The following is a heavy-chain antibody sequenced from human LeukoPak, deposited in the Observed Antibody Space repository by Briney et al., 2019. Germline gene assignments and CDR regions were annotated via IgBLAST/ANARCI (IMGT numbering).Heavy chain of an antibody. CDR1: GIAFSTYA. J-gene: IGHJ1*01. CDR2: ISYDGSNR. D-gene: IGHD6-19*01. V-gene: IGHV3-30-3*01. CDR3: ARDYASGGGYHKSHFQH. Sequence: GGSLRLSCVASGIAFSTYAMHWVRQPPGKGLEWVAVISYDGSNRHFANPVKRRFSISRDNSENTVYLQMSSLEPEDTAVYYCARDYASGGGYHKSHFQHWGQGTLVTVST.